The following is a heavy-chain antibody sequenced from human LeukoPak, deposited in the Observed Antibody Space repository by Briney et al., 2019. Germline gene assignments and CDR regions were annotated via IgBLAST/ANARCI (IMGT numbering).Heavy chain of an antibody. CDR1: GGSISSYY. CDR2: IYTSGST. Sequence: SETLSLTCTVSGGSISSYYWSWIRQPAGKGMEWIGRIYTSGSTNYNPSLKSRVTMSVDTSKNQFSLKLTSVTAADTAVYYCASSRGYSNYYFDYWGQGTLVTVSS. CDR3: ASSRGYSNYYFDY. J-gene: IGHJ4*02. V-gene: IGHV4-4*07. D-gene: IGHD4-11*01.